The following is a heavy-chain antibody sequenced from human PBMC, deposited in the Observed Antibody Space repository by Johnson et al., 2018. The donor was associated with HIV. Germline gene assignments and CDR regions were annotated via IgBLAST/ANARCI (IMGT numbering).Heavy chain of an antibody. Sequence: QVQLVESGGGLVKPGGSLRLSCAASGFTFSDYYMSWIRQAPGKGLEWISYISSSSSTIYYADSVKGRFTISRDNAKSSLFLQMDSLRVEDTAVYYCAREVVRERATTFIRGHDVFDIWGQGTMVTVSS. J-gene: IGHJ3*02. CDR2: ISSSSSTI. V-gene: IGHV3-11*04. CDR3: AREVVRERATTFIRGHDVFDI. D-gene: IGHD5-24*01. CDR1: GFTFSDYY.